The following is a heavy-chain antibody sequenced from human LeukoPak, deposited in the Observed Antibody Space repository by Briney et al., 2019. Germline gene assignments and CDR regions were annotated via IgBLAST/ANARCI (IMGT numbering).Heavy chain of an antibody. CDR1: GYSFTSYW. CDR3: ARSASGWGFDD. D-gene: IGHD6-19*01. Sequence: GESLKISWKGSGYSFTSYWIGWVRQMPGKGLEWMAMTYPGNSDTRYSPSLPGQVTISVDKSIRTAYLQWSTLKASDTAMYYCARSASGWGFDDWGQGTLVTVSS. V-gene: IGHV5-51*01. J-gene: IGHJ4*02. CDR2: TYPGNSDT.